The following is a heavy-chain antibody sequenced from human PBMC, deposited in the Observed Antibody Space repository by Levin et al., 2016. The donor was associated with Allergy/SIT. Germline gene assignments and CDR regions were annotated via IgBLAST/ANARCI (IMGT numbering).Heavy chain of an antibody. J-gene: IGHJ3*02. CDR1: GFSFSSYS. D-gene: IGHD3-10*01. Sequence: GGSLRLSCVASGFSFSSYSMNWVRQAPGKGLEWVSLISSGSNYLYYADSVEGRFTVSRDNAKSSVYLQMNSLRAEDTAVYYCARDSGSGLDTFVYYDALDIWGQGAMVTVSS. V-gene: IGHV3-21*01. CDR3: ARDSGSGLDTFVYYDALDI. CDR2: ISSGSNYL.